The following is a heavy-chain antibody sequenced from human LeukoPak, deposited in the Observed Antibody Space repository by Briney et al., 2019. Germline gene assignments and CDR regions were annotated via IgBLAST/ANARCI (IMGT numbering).Heavy chain of an antibody. V-gene: IGHV4-34*01. CDR1: GGSFSGYY. J-gene: IGHJ5*02. CDR3: ARGQEDWNWFDP. Sequence: PSETLSLTCAAYGGSFSGYYWSWIRQPPGKGLEWIGEINHSGSTKYIPSLRSRVTISVDTSKNQFSLKSSSVTAADTAVYYCARGQEDWNWFDPWGQGTLVTVSS. CDR2: INHSGST. D-gene: IGHD3-9*01.